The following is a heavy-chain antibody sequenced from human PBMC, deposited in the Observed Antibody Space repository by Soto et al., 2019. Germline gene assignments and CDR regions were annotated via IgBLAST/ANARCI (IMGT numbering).Heavy chain of an antibody. CDR3: AKVITTDISYWYGMDV. V-gene: IGHV3-23*01. CDR2: ISSSGTS. CDR1: RFNHSSYP. J-gene: IGHJ6*02. Sequence: GGALRLSCACSRFNHSSYPMVWVPQPRGKELESISSISSSGTSYYADSVKGPFTIFRDNSENTLYLQMNSLRAKDTAVYYCAKVITTDISYWYGMDVWGQGTTVTVSS. D-gene: IGHD1-26*01.